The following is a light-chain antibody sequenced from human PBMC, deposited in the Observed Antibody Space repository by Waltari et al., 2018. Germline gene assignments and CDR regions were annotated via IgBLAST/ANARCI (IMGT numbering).Light chain of an antibody. Sequence: ENVLTQSPGTLSLSPGETATLSCRASQSVSSYLAWYQQKPGQAPRLLIYDASNRATGIPARFSGSGSGTDFTLTISSLEPEDFAVYYCQQRSNWPLTWTFGQGTKVEIK. CDR3: QQRSNWPLTWT. V-gene: IGKV3-11*01. CDR2: DAS. J-gene: IGKJ1*01. CDR1: QSVSSY.